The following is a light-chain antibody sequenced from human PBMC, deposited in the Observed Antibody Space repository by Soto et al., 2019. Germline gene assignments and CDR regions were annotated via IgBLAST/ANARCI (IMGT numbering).Light chain of an antibody. Sequence: EIVLTQSPGTLSLSPGERATLSCRASQSVRSTYLAWYQQKPGQAPRLLIYGASSRATGIPDRFSGSGSGTEFTLTISRLEPEDFAVYYCQQYGSSPPVTFGQGTRLEIK. CDR3: QQYGSSPPVT. CDR2: GAS. J-gene: IGKJ5*01. CDR1: QSVRSTY. V-gene: IGKV3-20*01.